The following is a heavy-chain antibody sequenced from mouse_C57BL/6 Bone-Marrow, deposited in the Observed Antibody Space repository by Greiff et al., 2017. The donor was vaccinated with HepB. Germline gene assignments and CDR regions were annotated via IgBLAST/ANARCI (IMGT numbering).Heavy chain of an antibody. D-gene: IGHD2-2*01. Sequence: EVQGVESGGDLVKPGGSLKLSCAASGFTFSSYGMSWVRQTPDKRLEWVATISSGGSYTYYPDSVKGRFTISRDNAKNTLYLQMSSLKSEDTAMYYCARLVTTGAYWGQGTLVTVSA. V-gene: IGHV5-6*01. J-gene: IGHJ3*01. CDR3: ARLVTTGAY. CDR2: ISSGGSYT. CDR1: GFTFSSYG.